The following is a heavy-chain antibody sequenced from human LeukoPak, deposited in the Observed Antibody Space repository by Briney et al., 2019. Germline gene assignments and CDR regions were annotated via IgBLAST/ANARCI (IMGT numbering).Heavy chain of an antibody. V-gene: IGHV1-69*13. CDR2: IIPIFGTA. D-gene: IGHD3-16*01. J-gene: IGHJ5*02. CDR1: GGTFSSYA. CDR3: ARESSIMITFGGVSRLDP. Sequence: SVKVSCKASGGTFSSYAISWVRQAPGQGLEWMGGIIPIFGTANYAQKFQGRVTITADESTSTAYMELSSLRSEDTAVYYCARESSIMITFGGVSRLDPWGQGTLVTVSS.